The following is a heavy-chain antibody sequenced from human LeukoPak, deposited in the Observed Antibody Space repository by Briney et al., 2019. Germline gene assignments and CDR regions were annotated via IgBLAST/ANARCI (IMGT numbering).Heavy chain of an antibody. J-gene: IGHJ4*02. CDR3: ARVYLGSSDY. V-gene: IGHV3-21*01. Sequence: AGGSLRLSCAASRFTFSSYSMNWVRQAPGKGLEWVSFISSSSGYIDYADSVKGRFTISRDNAENSLSLQMNSLRVEDTAVYYCARVYLGSSDYWGQGTLVTVSS. D-gene: IGHD6-6*01. CDR1: RFTFSSYS. CDR2: ISSSSGYI.